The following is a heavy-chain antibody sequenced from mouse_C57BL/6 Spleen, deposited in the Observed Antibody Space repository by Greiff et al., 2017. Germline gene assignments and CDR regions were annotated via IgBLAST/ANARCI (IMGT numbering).Heavy chain of an antibody. CDR3: ARQDGYYWYFDV. V-gene: IGHV5-12*01. CDR2: ISNGGGST. D-gene: IGHD2-3*01. J-gene: IGHJ1*03. CDR1: GFTFSDYY. Sequence: EVKLMESGGGLVQPGGSLKLSCAASGFTFSDYYMSWVRQTPEKRLEWVAYISNGGGSTYYPDTVKGRFTISRDNAKNTLYLQMSRLKAEDTARYYCARQDGYYWYFDVWGTGTTVTVSS.